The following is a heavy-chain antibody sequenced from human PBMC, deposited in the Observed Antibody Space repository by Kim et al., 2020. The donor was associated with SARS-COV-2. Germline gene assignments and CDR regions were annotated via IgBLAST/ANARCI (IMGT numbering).Heavy chain of an antibody. V-gene: IGHV3-7*01. Sequence: HYVDSGKGRFTISRDNAKNSLYLQMNRLRTEDTAMYYCAALDSVQVPGGIWGQGTLVTVSS. J-gene: IGHJ4*02. CDR3: AALDSVQVPGGI. D-gene: IGHD3-10*01.